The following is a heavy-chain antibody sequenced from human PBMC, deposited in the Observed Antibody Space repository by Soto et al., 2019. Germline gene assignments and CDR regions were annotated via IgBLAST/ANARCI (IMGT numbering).Heavy chain of an antibody. D-gene: IGHD3-3*01. CDR3: ATRITVFGLLIPPFDP. Sequence: LSLTCAVYGGSVNGYYWNWIRQPPGKGVEWIGEINHTGGTHYNPSLKSRVTMSVDTSKNQFSLRLSSVTAADTAIYYCATRITVFGLLIPPFDPWGQGTQVTVSS. CDR2: INHTGGT. CDR1: GGSVNGYY. V-gene: IGHV4-34*01. J-gene: IGHJ5*02.